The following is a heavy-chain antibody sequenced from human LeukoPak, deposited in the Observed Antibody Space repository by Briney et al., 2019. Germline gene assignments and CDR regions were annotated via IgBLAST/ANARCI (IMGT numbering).Heavy chain of an antibody. CDR2: IYHSGST. V-gene: IGHV4-30-2*01. D-gene: IGHD1-20*01. J-gene: IGHJ6*03. CDR1: GGSISSGGYY. Sequence: SQTLSLTCTVSGGSISSGGYYWSWIRQPPGKGLEWIGYIYHSGSTYYNPSLKSRVTISVDRSKNQFSLKLSSVTAADTAVYYCASDRITGIAGYYMDVWGKGTTVTVSS. CDR3: ASDRITGIAGYYMDV.